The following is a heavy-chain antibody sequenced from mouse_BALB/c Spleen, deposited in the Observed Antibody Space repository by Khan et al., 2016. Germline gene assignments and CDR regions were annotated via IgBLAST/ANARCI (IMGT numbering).Heavy chain of an antibody. J-gene: IGHJ2*01. CDR1: GYTFSSYW. Sequence: QVQLQQSGAELMKPGASVKISCKATGYTFSSYWIEWVKQRPGQGLEWIGEILPGSGSTNYNEKFRGKATFTADTSSNTAYMQLSSLTSEDSAVHYCARTDRRGYFDYWGQGTTLTVSS. CDR3: ARTDRRGYFDY. V-gene: IGHV1-9*01. CDR2: ILPGSGST.